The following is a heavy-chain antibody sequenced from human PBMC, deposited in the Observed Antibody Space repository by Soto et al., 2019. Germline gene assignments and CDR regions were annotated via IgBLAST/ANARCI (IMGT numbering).Heavy chain of an antibody. CDR3: SKGETYTIRNSFDP. V-gene: IGHV3-23*01. J-gene: IGHJ5*02. Sequence: PGGSLRLSCTASGFNTRFYSMSWVRQTPGKGLEWVAALSRSGGATYYADSVRGRFTISRDGSKDTLFLQMSNLRSEDTAMYYCSKGETYTIRNSFDPWGQGTLVTVSS. D-gene: IGHD1-1*01. CDR2: LSRSGGAT. CDR1: GFNTRFYS.